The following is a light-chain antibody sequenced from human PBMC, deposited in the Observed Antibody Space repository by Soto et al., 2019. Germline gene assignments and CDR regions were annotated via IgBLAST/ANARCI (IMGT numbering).Light chain of an antibody. CDR2: GAS. V-gene: IGKV3-15*01. Sequence: ETVVTQSPATLSVSPGARATISCRASQSVSSTHFAWYQQKPGQAPRLLIYGASTRATGIPARFSGSGSGTEFTLTISSLQSEDFAVYYGQQYNNWPPVTFGQGTKVDIK. CDR3: QQYNNWPPVT. CDR1: QSVSSTH. J-gene: IGKJ1*01.